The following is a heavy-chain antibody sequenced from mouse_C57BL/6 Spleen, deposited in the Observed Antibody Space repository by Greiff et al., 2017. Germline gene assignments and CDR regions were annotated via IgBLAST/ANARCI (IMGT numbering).Heavy chain of an antibody. CDR2: IDPSDSYT. J-gene: IGHJ3*01. Sequence: VHLVESGAELVMPGASVKLSCKASGYTFTSYWMHWVKQRPGQGLEWIGEIDPSDSYTNYNQKFKGKSTLTVDKSSSTAYMQLSSLTSEDSAVYYCARSAYYDYRWFAYWGQGTLVTVSA. V-gene: IGHV1-69*01. CDR3: ARSAYYDYRWFAY. D-gene: IGHD2-4*01. CDR1: GYTFTSYW.